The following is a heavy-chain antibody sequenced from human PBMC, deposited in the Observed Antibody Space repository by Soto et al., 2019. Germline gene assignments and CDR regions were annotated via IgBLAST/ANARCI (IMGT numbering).Heavy chain of an antibody. CDR2: ISAYNGNT. V-gene: IGHV1-18*01. CDR1: GYTFTSYG. J-gene: IGHJ3*02. CDR3: ARDFGTAMASDDAFDI. Sequence: ASVKVSCKASGYTFTSYGISWVRQAPGQGLEWMGLISAYNGNTNYAQKLQGRVTMTTDTSTSTAYMELRSLRSDDTAVYYCARDFGTAMASDDAFDIWGQGTMVTVSS. D-gene: IGHD5-18*01.